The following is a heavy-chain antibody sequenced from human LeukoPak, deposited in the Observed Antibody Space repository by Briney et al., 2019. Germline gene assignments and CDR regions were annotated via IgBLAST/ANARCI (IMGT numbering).Heavy chain of an antibody. CDR1: GGSINGYY. D-gene: IGHD6-13*01. J-gene: IGHJ5*02. Sequence: SETLSLTCTVSGGSINGYYWSWIRQPPGKGLEWIGYIYYSGSTNYNPSLKSRVTISVDTSKNQFSLNLSSVTAADTAVYYCARLHFAAAEEFDHWGQGTLVTVSS. CDR3: ARLHFAAAEEFDH. V-gene: IGHV4-59*08. CDR2: IYYSGST.